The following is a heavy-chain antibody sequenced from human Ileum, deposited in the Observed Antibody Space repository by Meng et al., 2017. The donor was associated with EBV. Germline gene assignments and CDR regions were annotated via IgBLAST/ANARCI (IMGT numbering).Heavy chain of an antibody. CDR1: GGSISSSNW. Sequence: QLRGVGVGWMHPSGALSLSCAVAGGSISSSNWWNWVRQPPGKGLEWIGEIYYSGSTIYNPSLKSRVTISVDKSKNLFSLKLSSVTAADTAVYYCARGYGSGRDYFDYWGQGTLVTVSS. CDR2: IYYSGST. CDR3: ARGYGSGRDYFDY. D-gene: IGHD3-10*01. J-gene: IGHJ4*02. V-gene: IGHV4-4*02.